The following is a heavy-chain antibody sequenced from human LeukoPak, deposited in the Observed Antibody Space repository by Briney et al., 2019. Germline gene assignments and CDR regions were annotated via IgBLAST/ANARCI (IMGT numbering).Heavy chain of an antibody. CDR3: ARDNAAAGAFDY. Sequence: GASVKVSCKASGYTFTSYDINWVRQATGQGLEWMGWMNPNSGNTGYAQKFQGRVTMTRNTSISTAYMELSSLRSEDTAVYYCARDNAAAGAFDYWGQGTLVTVSS. J-gene: IGHJ4*02. V-gene: IGHV1-8*01. D-gene: IGHD6-13*01. CDR1: GYTFTSYD. CDR2: MNPNSGNT.